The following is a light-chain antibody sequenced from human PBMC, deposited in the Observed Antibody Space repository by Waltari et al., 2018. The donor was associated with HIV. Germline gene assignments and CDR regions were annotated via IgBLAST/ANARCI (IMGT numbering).Light chain of an antibody. Sequence: QSAPTQPASVSGSPGQSITISCTGTSSDIGHYKYVSWYQQSPGKDPKLMIYEVSNRPSGVANLFSCAKSGNTAALTISVLQAEDEADYYCSSYISTTTLFGTGTKVTVL. V-gene: IGLV2-14*01. CDR1: SSDIGHYKY. J-gene: IGLJ1*01. CDR2: EVS. CDR3: SSYISTTTL.